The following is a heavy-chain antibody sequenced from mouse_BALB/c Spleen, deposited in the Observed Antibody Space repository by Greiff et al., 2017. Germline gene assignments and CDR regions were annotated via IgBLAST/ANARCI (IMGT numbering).Heavy chain of an antibody. CDR3: ARNRYGSSWFAY. V-gene: IGHV1-18*01. CDR2: INPNNGGT. J-gene: IGHJ3*01. CDR1: GYTFTDYN. D-gene: IGHD2-14*01. Sequence: VQLQQSGPELVKPGASVKIPCKASGYTFTDYNMDWVKQSHGKSLEWIGDINPNNGGTIYNQKFKGKATLTVDKSSSTAYMELRSLTSEDTAVYYCARNRYGSSWFAYWGQGTLVTVSA.